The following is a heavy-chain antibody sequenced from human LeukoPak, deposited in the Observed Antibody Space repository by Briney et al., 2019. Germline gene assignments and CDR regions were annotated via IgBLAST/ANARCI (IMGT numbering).Heavy chain of an antibody. J-gene: IGHJ4*02. Sequence: PGGSLRLSCSASGFTFSSYAMHWVRQAPGKGLEYVSGIRSIGGSTNYADSVKGRFTISRDNSKNTVYLQMSSPRAEDTAVYYCVKDGDSAGWYYYFDYWGQGTLVTVSS. CDR1: GFTFSSYA. V-gene: IGHV3-64D*06. CDR3: VKDGDSAGWYYYFDY. D-gene: IGHD6-19*01. CDR2: IRSIGGST.